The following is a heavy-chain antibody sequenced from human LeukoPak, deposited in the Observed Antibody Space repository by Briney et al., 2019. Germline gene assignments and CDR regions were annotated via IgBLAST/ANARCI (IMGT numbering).Heavy chain of an antibody. CDR3: ARKRYYGSGSFDY. CDR1: GYSISSGYY. J-gene: IGHJ4*02. D-gene: IGHD3-10*01. CDR2: IYHSGSK. V-gene: IGHV4-38-2*01. Sequence: SETLSLTCAVSGYSISSGYYWGWIRQPPGKGLEWSGSIYHSGSKYYNPSLKSRVTISVDTSKNQFSLKLSSVTAADTAVYYCARKRYYGSGSFDYWGQGTLVTVSS.